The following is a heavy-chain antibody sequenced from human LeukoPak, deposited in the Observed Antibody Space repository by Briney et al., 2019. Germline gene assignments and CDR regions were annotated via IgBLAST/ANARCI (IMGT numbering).Heavy chain of an antibody. CDR2: ISYDGSNK. D-gene: IGHD6-25*01. CDR3: ARGGAAYVPPDY. J-gene: IGHJ4*02. Sequence: GGSLRLSCGASGFTFSCYGMQWVRQAPGKGLEGVAVISYDGSNKYYADSVKGRFTISRDNSKNTLYLQMNSLRAEDTAVYYCARGGAAYVPPDYWGQGTLVTVSS. CDR1: GFTFSCYG. V-gene: IGHV3-30*03.